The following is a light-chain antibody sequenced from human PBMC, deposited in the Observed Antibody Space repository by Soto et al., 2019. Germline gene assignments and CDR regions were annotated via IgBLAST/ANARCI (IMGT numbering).Light chain of an antibody. CDR3: TSYAGSNIWV. CDR2: EVS. CDR1: SSDLGAYKY. J-gene: IGLJ3*02. Sequence: QSALTQPPSASGSPGQSVTISCTGTSSDLGAYKYVSWYQQYPGKAPKLMIYEVSRRPSGVPDRFSGSKSGNTASLTVSGLQAEDEADYYCTSYAGSNIWVFGGGTKVTVL. V-gene: IGLV2-8*01.